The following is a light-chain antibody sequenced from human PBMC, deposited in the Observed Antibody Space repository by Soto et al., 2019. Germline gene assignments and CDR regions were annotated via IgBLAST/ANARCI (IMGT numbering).Light chain of an antibody. V-gene: IGKV3-11*01. CDR3: QQGSKWRT. CDR2: DAS. Sequence: EIVLTQSPCTLSLSPGERATLSCRASQSVSSSYLAWYQQKPGQAPRLLIYDASKRATGIPARFSGSGFGTDYTLTISSLEPEDFALYYCQQGSKWRTFGQGTKVDI. CDR1: QSVSSSY. J-gene: IGKJ1*01.